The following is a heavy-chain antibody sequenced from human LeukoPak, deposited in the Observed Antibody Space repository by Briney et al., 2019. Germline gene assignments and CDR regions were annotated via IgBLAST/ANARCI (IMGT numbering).Heavy chain of an antibody. CDR1: GYTFTGYY. D-gene: IGHD6-19*01. Sequence: AASVKVSCKASGYTFTGYYMHWVRQAPGQGLEWMGWINPNSGGTNYAQKFQGWVTMTRDTSISTAYMELSRLRSDDTAVYYCARYSYSSGWGLDYWGQGTLVTVSS. CDR2: INPNSGGT. J-gene: IGHJ4*02. V-gene: IGHV1-2*04. CDR3: ARYSYSSGWGLDY.